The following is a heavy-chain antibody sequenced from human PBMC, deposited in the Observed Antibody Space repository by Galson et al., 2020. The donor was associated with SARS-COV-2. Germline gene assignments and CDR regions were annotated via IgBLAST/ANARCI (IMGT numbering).Heavy chain of an antibody. J-gene: IGHJ4*02. V-gene: IGHV5-51*01. CDR1: GYSFTSYW. D-gene: IGHD3-10*01. CDR3: ARQYYYGAGSYWKSGSYYFDY. Sequence: GESLKISCKGSGYSFTSYWIGWVRQMPGKGLEWMGIIYPGDSDTRYSPSFQGQITISADKSISTAYLQWSSLKASDTAMYYCARQYYYGAGSYWKSGSYYFDYWGQGTLVTVSS. CDR2: IYPGDSDT.